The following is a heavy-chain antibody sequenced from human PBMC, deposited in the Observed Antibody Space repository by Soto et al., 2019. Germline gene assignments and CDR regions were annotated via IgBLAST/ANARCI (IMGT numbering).Heavy chain of an antibody. CDR2: STNKANRYTT. CDR3: VRGFRSFDS. J-gene: IGHJ5*01. V-gene: IGHV3-72*01. CDR1: GFTFSDHY. Sequence: EVQLVESGGDLVQPGGSLRLSCAVSGFTFSDHYMDWVRQAPGKGLEWVGRSTNKANRYTTQYAASVQGRFTISRDDSENSLYLQMNSLNTDDTAVYYCVRGFRSFDSWGQGTLVTVSS.